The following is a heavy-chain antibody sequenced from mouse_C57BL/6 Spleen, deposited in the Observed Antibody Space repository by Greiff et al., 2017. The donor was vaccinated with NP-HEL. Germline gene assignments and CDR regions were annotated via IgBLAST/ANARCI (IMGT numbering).Heavy chain of an antibody. Sequence: QVQLQQPGAELVKPGASVKLSCKASGYTFTSYWMQWVKQRPGQGLEWIGEIDPSDSYTNYNQKFKGKATLTVDTSSSTAYMQLSSLTSEDSAVYYCARVGKFITTVVAIDYWGQGTTLTVSS. CDR1: GYTFTSYW. V-gene: IGHV1-50*01. CDR2: IDPSDSYT. CDR3: ARVGKFITTVVAIDY. J-gene: IGHJ2*01. D-gene: IGHD1-1*01.